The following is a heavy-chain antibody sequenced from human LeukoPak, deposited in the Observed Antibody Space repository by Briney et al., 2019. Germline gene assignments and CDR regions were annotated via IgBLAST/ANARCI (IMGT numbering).Heavy chain of an antibody. Sequence: GASVKVSCKASGYTFTSYGISWVRQAPGQGLEWMGWISAYNGNTNYAQKLQGRVTMTTDTSTSTAYMELSSLRSEDTAVYYCATYPYRGYYFDYWGQGTLVTVSS. CDR3: ATYPYRGYYFDY. D-gene: IGHD5-12*01. CDR2: ISAYNGNT. J-gene: IGHJ4*02. CDR1: GYTFTSYG. V-gene: IGHV1-18*01.